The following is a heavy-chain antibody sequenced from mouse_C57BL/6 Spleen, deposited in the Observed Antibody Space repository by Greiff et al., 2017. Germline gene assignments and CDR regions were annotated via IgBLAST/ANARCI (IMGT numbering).Heavy chain of an antibody. D-gene: IGHD4-1*01. Sequence: EVQVVESEGGLVQPGSSMNLSCTASGFTFSDYDMAWVRQVPEKGLEWVAIINYDGSSTYSLDSLKSRFILSRDNAKNILYLQMSSLKSEDTATYYCAREGELRYFDYWGQGTTLTVSS. CDR1: GFTFSDYD. J-gene: IGHJ2*01. CDR3: AREGELRYFDY. V-gene: IGHV5-16*01. CDR2: INYDGSST.